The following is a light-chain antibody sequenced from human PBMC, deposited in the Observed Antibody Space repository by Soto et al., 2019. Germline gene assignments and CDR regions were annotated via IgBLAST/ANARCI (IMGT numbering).Light chain of an antibody. CDR1: SSDFADYKS. CDR2: EDN. Sequence: QSVLTQAPSASGSPGQSGTISCTGASSDFADYKSVSWYQQHPGKAPKLVIYEDNKRPSGVPDRFSGSKSGNTASLTVSGLQAEDEADYYCSSYGGSNNLKVFGDGTRSPS. CDR3: SSYGGSNNLKV. V-gene: IGLV2-8*01. J-gene: IGLJ1*01.